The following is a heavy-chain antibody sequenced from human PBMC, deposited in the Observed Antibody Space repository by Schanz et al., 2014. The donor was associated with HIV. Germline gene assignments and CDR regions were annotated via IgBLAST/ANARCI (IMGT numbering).Heavy chain of an antibody. J-gene: IGHJ4*02. CDR2: IKQDESEK. D-gene: IGHD1-26*01. CDR1: GFNFNNYA. Sequence: EVQLVESGGGLVQPGGSLRLSCAASGFNFNNYAMTWVRQAPGKGLEWVANIKQDESEKYYADSVKGRFTISRDNAKNSLYLQMNSLRAEDTAVYYCVLPSPKIVGGLGEHYFDHWGQGTLVTVSS. V-gene: IGHV3-7*01. CDR3: VLPSPKIVGGLGEHYFDH.